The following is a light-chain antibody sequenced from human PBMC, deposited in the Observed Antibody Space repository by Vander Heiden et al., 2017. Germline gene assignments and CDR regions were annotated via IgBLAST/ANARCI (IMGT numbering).Light chain of an antibody. V-gene: IGLV2-23*02. CDR2: EVS. CDR3: GSDAGSSTWV. J-gene: IGLJ3*02. Sequence: QSALTPPASVSGSPGQSITISCTGTRSDVGSYNLCSWSQRHPGKAPKLMIYEVSKRPSGVANRFAASKSGNTASLTIAGLQAEEEADYYCGSDAGSSTWVFGGGTKRTVL. CDR1: RSDVGSYNL.